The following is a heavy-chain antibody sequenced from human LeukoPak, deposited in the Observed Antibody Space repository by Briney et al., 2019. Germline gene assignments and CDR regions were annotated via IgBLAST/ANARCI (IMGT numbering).Heavy chain of an antibody. CDR3: ARRVATAYNWFDP. Sequence: SETLSLTCAVYGGSFSGYYWSWIRQPPGKGLEWIGEINHSGSTNYNPSLKSRVTISVDTSKNQFSLKLSSVTAADTAVYYCARRVATAYNWFDPWGQGTLVTVSS. CDR1: GGSFSGYY. D-gene: IGHD5-12*01. CDR2: INHSGST. V-gene: IGHV4-34*01. J-gene: IGHJ5*02.